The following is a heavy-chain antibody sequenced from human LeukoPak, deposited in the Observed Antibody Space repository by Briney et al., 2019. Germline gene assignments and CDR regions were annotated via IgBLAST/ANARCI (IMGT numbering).Heavy chain of an antibody. CDR3: AKRGAGSGGLHY. CDR2: FYETGKT. D-gene: IGHD6-19*01. Sequence: GGSLRLSCAASGFTFATYAMSWVRQAPGKGLEWVSTFYETGKTDHADSVKGRFTISRDTSKNALYLQMNSLRAEDTATYYCAKRGAGSGGLHYWGQGTLVTVSS. V-gene: IGHV3-23*01. CDR1: GFTFATYA. J-gene: IGHJ4*02.